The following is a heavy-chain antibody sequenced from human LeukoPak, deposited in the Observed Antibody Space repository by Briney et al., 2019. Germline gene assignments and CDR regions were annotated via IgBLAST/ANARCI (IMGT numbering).Heavy chain of an antibody. V-gene: IGHV1-18*01. Sequence: ASVKVSCKASGYTFTSYGISWVGQAPGQGLEWMGWISAYNGNTNYAQKLQGRVTMTTDTSTSTAYMELRSLRSDDTAVYYCARASLDRSGASCYQDYWGQGTLVTVSS. CDR2: ISAYNGNT. J-gene: IGHJ4*02. CDR3: ARASLDRSGASCYQDY. D-gene: IGHD2-15*01. CDR1: GYTFTSYG.